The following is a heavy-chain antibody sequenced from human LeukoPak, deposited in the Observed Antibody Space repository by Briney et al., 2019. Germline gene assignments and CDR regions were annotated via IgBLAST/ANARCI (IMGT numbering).Heavy chain of an antibody. J-gene: IGHJ5*02. Sequence: ASVKVSCKASGYTFTGYYMHWVRQAPGQGLEWMGWINPNSGGTNYAQKFQGRVTMTRDTSISTAYMELSRLRSDDTAVYYCARGMATIRSEGDWFDPWGQGTLVTVSS. CDR1: GYTFTGYY. CDR3: ARGMATIRSEGDWFDP. V-gene: IGHV1-2*02. D-gene: IGHD5-24*01. CDR2: INPNSGGT.